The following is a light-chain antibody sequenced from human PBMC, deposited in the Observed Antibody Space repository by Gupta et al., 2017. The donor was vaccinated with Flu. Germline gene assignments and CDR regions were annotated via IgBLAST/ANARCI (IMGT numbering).Light chain of an antibody. V-gene: IGKV3-20*01. CDR1: QSVTSTF. Sequence: IVLTQSPGTLSLSPGERATLSCRASQSVTSTFFAWYQQKPGQAPRLLIYGASRRATGIPDRFSGSGSGTDFTLTISRLEPEDFAVYFCQQYESSPLTFGGGTKVEI. J-gene: IGKJ4*01. CDR2: GAS. CDR3: QQYESSPLT.